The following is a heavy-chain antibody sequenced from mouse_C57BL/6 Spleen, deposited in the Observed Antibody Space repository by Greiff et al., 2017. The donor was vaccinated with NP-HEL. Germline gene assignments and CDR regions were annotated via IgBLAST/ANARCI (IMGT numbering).Heavy chain of an antibody. CDR1: GYTFTDYY. CDR2: INPNNGGT. V-gene: IGHV1-26*01. Sequence: EVQLQQSGPELVKPGASVKISCKASGYTFTDYYMNWVKQSHGKSLEWIGDINPNNGGTSYNQKFKGKATLTVDKSSSTAYMELRSLTSEDSAVYYCARRDYYGRRYFDVWGTGTTVTVSS. CDR3: ARRDYYGRRYFDV. J-gene: IGHJ1*03. D-gene: IGHD1-1*01.